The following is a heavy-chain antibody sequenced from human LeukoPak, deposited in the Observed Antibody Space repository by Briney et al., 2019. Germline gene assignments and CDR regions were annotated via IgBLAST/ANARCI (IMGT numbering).Heavy chain of an antibody. CDR1: GLTVSTKD. V-gene: IGHV3-53*01. CDR3: ATLARFAFDI. J-gene: IGHJ3*02. D-gene: IGHD5-12*01. Sequence: PGGSLRLSCAASGLTVSTKDMTWVRQAPGKGLEWVSVIFSGGSTYYADSVKGRFTISRDNSENTLYLQMDSLRAEDTAVYYCATLARFAFDIWGQGTMVTVSS. CDR2: IFSGGST.